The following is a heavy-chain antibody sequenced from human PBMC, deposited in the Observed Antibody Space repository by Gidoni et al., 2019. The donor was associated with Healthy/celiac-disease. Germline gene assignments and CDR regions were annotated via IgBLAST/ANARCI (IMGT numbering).Heavy chain of an antibody. CDR2: IGGSVGTT. CDR1: GFTFSSYA. V-gene: IGHV3-23*01. D-gene: IGHD1-26*01. Sequence: EVQRLESGGGLVQPGGSQRVSCEASGFTFSSYALSWVRQAPGTGMEGVAAIGGSVGTTYYADSVTGRVPISRCNSKNTLYLQMNSLRAEDTAVYSWPKHLEASNFDYWGQGTRFTVS. J-gene: IGHJ4*02. CDR3: PKHLEASNFDY.